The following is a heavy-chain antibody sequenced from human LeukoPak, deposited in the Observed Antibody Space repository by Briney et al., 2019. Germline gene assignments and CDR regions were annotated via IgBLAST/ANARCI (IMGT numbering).Heavy chain of an antibody. D-gene: IGHD2-21*01. CDR1: GFTVSSNY. J-gene: IGHJ4*02. Sequence: GGSLRLSCAASGFTVSSNYMSWVRQAPGKGLEWVSSISSSSSYIYYADSVKGRFTISRDNAKNSLYLQMNSLRAEDTAVYYCATGPRHNDYWGQGTLVTVSS. CDR2: ISSSSSYI. V-gene: IGHV3-21*01. CDR3: ATGPRHNDY.